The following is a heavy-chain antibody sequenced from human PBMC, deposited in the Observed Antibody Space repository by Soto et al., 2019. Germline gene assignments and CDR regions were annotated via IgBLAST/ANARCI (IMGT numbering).Heavy chain of an antibody. J-gene: IGHJ3*02. CDR2: IKSKTDGGTT. D-gene: IGHD4-17*01. Sequence: PGGSLRLSCAASGFTFSNAWINWVRQAPGKGLEWVGRIKSKTDGGTTDYAAPVKGRFTISRDDSKNTLYLQMNSLKTEDTAEYYCTTGYGAYAFDIWGQGTMVTVSS. V-gene: IGHV3-15*07. CDR1: GFTFSNAW. CDR3: TTGYGAYAFDI.